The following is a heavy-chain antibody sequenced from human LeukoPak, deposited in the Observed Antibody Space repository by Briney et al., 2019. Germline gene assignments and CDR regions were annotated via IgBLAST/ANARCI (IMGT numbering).Heavy chain of an antibody. V-gene: IGHV3-74*01. CDR3: ARAGGGTSSGSYFFVY. CDR1: GFTFSSYW. Sequence: PGGSLRLSCAASGFTFSSYWMHWVRQAPGKGLAWVSRINSDGSSTSYADSVKGRFTISRDNAKNTLYLQMNSLRAEDTAVYYCARAGGGTSSGSYFFVYWGQGTLVTVSS. J-gene: IGHJ4*02. D-gene: IGHD3-10*01. CDR2: INSDGSST.